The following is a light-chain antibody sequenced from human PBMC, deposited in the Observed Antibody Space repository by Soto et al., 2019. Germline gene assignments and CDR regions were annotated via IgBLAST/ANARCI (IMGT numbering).Light chain of an antibody. J-gene: IGLJ1*01. CDR3: QSYDDSLSXHYV. CDR1: SSNIGSTYD. Sequence: QSVLTQPPSVSGAPGQRVTISCTGSSSNIGSTYDVQWYQQLPGTAPKLLIHGNTDRPSGVPDRFSGSKSGTSASLAITGXXADDEADYYCQSYDDSLSXHYVFGTGTK. V-gene: IGLV1-40*01. CDR2: GNT.